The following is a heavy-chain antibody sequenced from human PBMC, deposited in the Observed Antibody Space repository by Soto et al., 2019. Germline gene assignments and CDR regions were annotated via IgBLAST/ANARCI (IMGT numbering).Heavy chain of an antibody. CDR1: GYTFTYRY. J-gene: IGHJ3*02. V-gene: IGHV1-45*02. Sequence: GASVKVSCKASGYTFTYRYLHWVRQAPGQALEWMGWITPFNGNTNYAQKFQDRVTITRDRPMSTAYMELSSLRSEDTAMYYCARSARFNGGDWDAFDIWGQGTMGTVSS. CDR3: ARSARFNGGDWDAFDI. D-gene: IGHD2-21*02. CDR2: ITPFNGNT.